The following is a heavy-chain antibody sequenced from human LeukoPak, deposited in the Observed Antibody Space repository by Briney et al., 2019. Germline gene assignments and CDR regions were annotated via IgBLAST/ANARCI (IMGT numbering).Heavy chain of an antibody. CDR3: ARPRLLYGSGPILV. CDR1: GGSFSGYS. J-gene: IGHJ4*02. D-gene: IGHD3-10*01. Sequence: SVTLSLTCAVYGGSFSGYSWTWIRQPPGKGLEWIGEMSHSGYPNYNPSLKSRIAISVDTSKNQFSLNLTSVTAADTAVYYCARPRLLYGSGPILVWGQGNLVTVSS. V-gene: IGHV4-34*01. CDR2: MSHSGYP.